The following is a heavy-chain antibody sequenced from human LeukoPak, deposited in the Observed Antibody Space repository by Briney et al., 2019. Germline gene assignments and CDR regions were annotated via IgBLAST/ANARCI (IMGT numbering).Heavy chain of an antibody. V-gene: IGHV3-9*01. CDR1: GFTFDDYA. D-gene: IGHD3-22*01. CDR3: AKDRFYDSSGPFDY. J-gene: IGHJ4*02. Sequence: PGRSLRLSCAASGFTFDDYAMHWVRQAPGKGLEWVSGISWNSGSIGYADSVKGRFTISRDNAKNSLYLQMNSLRAEDTALYYCAKDRFYDSSGPFDYWGQGTLVTVSS. CDR2: ISWNSGSI.